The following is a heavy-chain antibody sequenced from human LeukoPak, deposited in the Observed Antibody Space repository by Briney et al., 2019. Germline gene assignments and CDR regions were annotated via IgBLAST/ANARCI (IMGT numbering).Heavy chain of an antibody. V-gene: IGHV4-39*01. Sequence: SETLSLTCTVSGGSISSSSYYWGWIRQPPGKGLEWIGTIYYSGSTYYNPSLKSRVTISVDTSKNQFSLKLSSVAAADTAVYYCARLYYYDSSGYYYVGGSFDYWGQGTLVTVSS. CDR1: GGSISSSSYY. D-gene: IGHD3-22*01. J-gene: IGHJ4*02. CDR2: IYYSGST. CDR3: ARLYYYDSSGYYYVGGSFDY.